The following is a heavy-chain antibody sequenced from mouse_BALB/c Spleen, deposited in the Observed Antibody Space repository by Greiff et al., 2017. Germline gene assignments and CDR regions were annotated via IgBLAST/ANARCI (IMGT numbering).Heavy chain of an antibody. CDR2: IDPANGNT. CDR3: ASDYYGYRDAMDC. Sequence: EVQLQQSGAELVKPGASVKLSCTASGFNIKDTYMHWVKQRPEQGLEWIGRIDPANGNTKYDPKFQGKATITADTSSNTAYLQLSSLTSEDTAVYYCASDYYGYRDAMDCWGQGTSVTVSS. D-gene: IGHD1-2*01. CDR1: GFNIKDTY. J-gene: IGHJ4*01. V-gene: IGHV14-3*02.